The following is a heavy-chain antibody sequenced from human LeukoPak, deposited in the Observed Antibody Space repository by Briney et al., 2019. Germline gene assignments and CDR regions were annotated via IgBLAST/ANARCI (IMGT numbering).Heavy chain of an antibody. V-gene: IGHV4-59*01. CDR2: IYHSGST. CDR3: AGTIIESGGGRYFDY. J-gene: IGHJ4*02. D-gene: IGHD2-15*01. Sequence: TSETLSLTCTVSGGSISTYYWSWIRQPPGKGLEWIGYIYHSGSTNYNPSLTSRITISVDTSKNQFSLKLSSVTAADTAVYYCAGTIIESGGGRYFDYWGQGTLVTVSS. CDR1: GGSISTYY.